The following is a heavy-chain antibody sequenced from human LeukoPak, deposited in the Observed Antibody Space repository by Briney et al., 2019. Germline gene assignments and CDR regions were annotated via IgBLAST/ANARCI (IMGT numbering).Heavy chain of an antibody. J-gene: IGHJ4*02. CDR3: ARGARGYSYGYDY. Sequence: GQPLKISCKGSGYSFTSYWIGWVRQTPGKGLEWMGVINPGDSDTRYSPSFQGQVTISADKPISTAYLQWSSLKASDTAMYYCARGARGYSYGYDYWGQGTLVTVSS. D-gene: IGHD5-18*01. CDR1: GYSFTSYW. V-gene: IGHV5-51*04. CDR2: INPGDSDT.